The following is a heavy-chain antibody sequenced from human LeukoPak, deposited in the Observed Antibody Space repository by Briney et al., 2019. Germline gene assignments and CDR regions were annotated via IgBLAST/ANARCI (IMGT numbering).Heavy chain of an antibody. D-gene: IGHD5-18*01. Sequence: GGSLRLSCAVSGFTFSSYGMHWVRQAPGKGLEWVAVIWYDGSKKDYANSVKGRFTISRDNAKNTLYLQMNSLRAEDTAVYYCARATGYGAPFDHWGQGTLVTVSS. V-gene: IGHV3-33*01. CDR1: GFTFSSYG. CDR3: ARATGYGAPFDH. CDR2: IWYDGSKK. J-gene: IGHJ4*02.